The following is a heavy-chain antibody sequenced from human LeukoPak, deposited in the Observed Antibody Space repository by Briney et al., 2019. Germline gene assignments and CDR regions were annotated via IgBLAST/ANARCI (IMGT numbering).Heavy chain of an antibody. CDR3: ARAATYNWNDVNY. D-gene: IGHD1-20*01. J-gene: IGHJ4*02. CDR2: IKQDGSEK. CDR1: GFTFSSYW. V-gene: IGHV3-7*03. Sequence: PGGSLRLSCAASGFTFSSYWMSWVRQARGKGLEWVANIKQDGSEKYYVDSVKGRFTISRDNAKNSLYLQMNSLRAEDTAVYYCARAATYNWNDVNYWGQGTLVTVSS.